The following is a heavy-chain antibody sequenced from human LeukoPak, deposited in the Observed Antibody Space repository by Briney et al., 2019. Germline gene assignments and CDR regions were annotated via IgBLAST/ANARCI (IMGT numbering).Heavy chain of an antibody. CDR1: GLTFSSQW. CDR3: AYTNHLTY. CDR2: IKYDGSEE. V-gene: IGHV3-7*01. Sequence: PGGSLRLSCAASGLTFSSQWVNWVRQAPGQGLEWVANIKYDGSEEYYADSVKGRFTISRDNAKNSLSLQMNYVRAGDTAIYYCAYTNHLTYWGQGALVTVSS. J-gene: IGHJ4*02. D-gene: IGHD3-16*01.